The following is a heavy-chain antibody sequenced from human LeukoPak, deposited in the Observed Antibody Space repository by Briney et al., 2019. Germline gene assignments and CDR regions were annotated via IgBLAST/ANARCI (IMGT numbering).Heavy chain of an antibody. D-gene: IGHD6-13*01. J-gene: IGHJ6*02. Sequence: SETLSLTCTVSGGSINSYYWSWIRQPPGKGLEWIGYIYYSGSTNYNPSLKSRVTISVDTSKNQFSLRLSSVTAADTAVYYCARDLYSSNWYYYGMDVWGQGTTVTVSS. V-gene: IGHV4-59*01. CDR1: GGSINSYY. CDR2: IYYSGST. CDR3: ARDLYSSNWYYYGMDV.